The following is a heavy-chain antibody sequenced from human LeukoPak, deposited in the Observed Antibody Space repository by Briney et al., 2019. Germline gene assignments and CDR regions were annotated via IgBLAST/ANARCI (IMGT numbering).Heavy chain of an antibody. J-gene: IGHJ6*04. CDR2: IKQDGSEK. D-gene: IGHD6-13*01. CDR3: ARDSSSWYYYYYYGMDV. CDR1: GFTFSSYW. Sequence: RGSLRLSCAASGFTFSSYWMSWVRQAPGKGLEWVANIKQDGSEKYYVDSVKGRFTISRDNAKNSLYLQMNSLRAEDTAVYYCARDSSSWYYYYYYGMDVWGKGTTVTVSS. V-gene: IGHV3-7*03.